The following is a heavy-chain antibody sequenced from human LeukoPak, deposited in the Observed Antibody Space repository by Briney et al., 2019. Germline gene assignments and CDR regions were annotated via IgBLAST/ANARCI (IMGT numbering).Heavy chain of an antibody. D-gene: IGHD3-10*01. V-gene: IGHV4-59*01. CDR1: GGSISSYY. Sequence: SETLSLTCTVSGGSISSYYWSWIRQPPGKGLEWIGYVYYSGSTNYNPSLKSRVTISVDTSKRQFSLKLSSVTAADTAVYYCARASVREPYYFDYWGQGTLVTVSS. CDR2: VYYSGST. J-gene: IGHJ4*02. CDR3: ARASVREPYYFDY.